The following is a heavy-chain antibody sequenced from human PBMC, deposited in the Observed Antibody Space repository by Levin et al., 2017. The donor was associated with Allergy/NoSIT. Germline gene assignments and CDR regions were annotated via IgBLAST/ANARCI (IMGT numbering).Heavy chain of an antibody. CDR3: ARLVGATRAYYFDY. D-gene: IGHD1-26*01. CDR1: GGSISSSNW. CDR2: IYHSGST. J-gene: IGHJ4*02. Sequence: SETLSLTCAVSGGSISSSNWWSWVRQPPGKGLEWIGEIYHSGSTNYNPSLKSRVTISVDKSKNQFSLKLSSVTAADTAVYYCARLVGATRAYYFDYWGQGTLVTVSS. V-gene: IGHV4-4*02.